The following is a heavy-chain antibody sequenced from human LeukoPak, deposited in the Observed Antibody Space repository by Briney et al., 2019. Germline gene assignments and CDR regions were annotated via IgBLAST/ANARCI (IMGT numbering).Heavy chain of an antibody. CDR2: IKQDGSGK. Sequence: GGSLRLSCAASGFTFSSYWMSWVRQAPGKGLEWVANIKQDGSGKYYVDSVKGRFTISRDNAKNSLYLQMNSLRAEDTAVYYCARPYCSSTSCYVSVGWNYYYGMDVWGKGTTVTVSS. CDR1: GFTFSSYW. CDR3: ARPYCSSTSCYVSVGWNYYYGMDV. V-gene: IGHV3-7*03. D-gene: IGHD2-2*01. J-gene: IGHJ6*04.